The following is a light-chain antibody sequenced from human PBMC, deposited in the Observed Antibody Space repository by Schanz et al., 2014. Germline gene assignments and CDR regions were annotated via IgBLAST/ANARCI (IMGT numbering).Light chain of an antibody. V-gene: IGKV1-5*01. J-gene: IGKJ1*01. CDR1: QSISSY. CDR2: AAS. CDR3: QQYNSYSPWT. Sequence: DIQMTQSPSSLSASVGDRVTITCRASQSISSYLNWYQQKPGKAPKLLIYAASSLQSGVPSRFSGSGSGSEITLTISSLQPDDFATYYCQQYNSYSPWTFGQGTKVEVK.